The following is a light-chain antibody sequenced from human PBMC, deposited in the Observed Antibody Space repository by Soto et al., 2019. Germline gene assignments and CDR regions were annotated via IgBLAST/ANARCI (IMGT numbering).Light chain of an antibody. CDR2: EVS. Sequence: QSALTQPASVSGSPGQSITISCTGTSSDVGGYNYVSWYQHHPGKAPKLMIYEVSNRPSGVSNRFSGSKSGNTASLTISGLQAEDEADYYCSSKTTTPTRVFGGGTKLTVL. CDR1: SSDVGGYNY. V-gene: IGLV2-14*01. J-gene: IGLJ3*02. CDR3: SSKTTTPTRV.